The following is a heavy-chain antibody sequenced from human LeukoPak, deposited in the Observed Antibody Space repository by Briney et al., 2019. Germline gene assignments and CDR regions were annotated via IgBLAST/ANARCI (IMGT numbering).Heavy chain of an antibody. CDR3: ARVPQYYDILTGYWKADAFDI. V-gene: IGHV4-38-2*01. D-gene: IGHD3-9*01. J-gene: IGHJ3*02. CDR2: IYHSGST. Sequence: SETLSLTCAVSGYSISSGYYWGWIRQPPGKGLEWIGSIYHSGSTYYNPSLKSRVTISVDTSKNQFSLKLSSVTAADTAVYYCARVPQYYDILTGYWKADAFDIWGQGTMVTVSS. CDR1: GYSISSGYY.